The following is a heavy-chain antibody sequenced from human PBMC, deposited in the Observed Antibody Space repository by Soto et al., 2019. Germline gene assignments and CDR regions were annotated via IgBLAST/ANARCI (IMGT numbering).Heavy chain of an antibody. CDR1: GFTFSSYA. D-gene: IGHD3-22*01. J-gene: IGHJ4*02. V-gene: IGHV3-23*01. Sequence: PGGSLRLSCAASGFTFSSYAMSWVRQAPGKGLEWVSGISGSGGSTYYADSVKGRFTISRDNSKNTLFLQMNSLRAEDTAVYYCAKEGDSSGCYYSKDYWGQGTLVTVSS. CDR3: AKEGDSSGCYYSKDY. CDR2: ISGSGGST.